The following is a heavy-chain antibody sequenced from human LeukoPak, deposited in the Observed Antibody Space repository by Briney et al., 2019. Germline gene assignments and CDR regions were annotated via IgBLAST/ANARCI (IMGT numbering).Heavy chain of an antibody. CDR2: IKQDGSET. Sequence: GGSLRLSCAASGXTFGTFWMSWVRQAPGKGLEWVANIKQDGSETFYVDSVKGRFTISRDNAKDSLYLQMNSLRAEDTALYYCARGHSSAWYVDYFDYWGQATLVTVSS. CDR1: GXTFGTFW. CDR3: ARGHSSAWYVDYFDY. J-gene: IGHJ4*02. D-gene: IGHD6-19*01. V-gene: IGHV3-7*05.